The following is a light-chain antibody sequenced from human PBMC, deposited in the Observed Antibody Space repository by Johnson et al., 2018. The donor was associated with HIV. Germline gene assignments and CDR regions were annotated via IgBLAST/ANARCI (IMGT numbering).Light chain of an antibody. J-gene: IGLJ1*01. CDR2: DNN. CDR3: GTWDSSLSAPGNV. Sequence: HSVLTQPPSVSAAPGQKVTFSCSGSSSNIGNNYVSWYQQLPGTAPKLLIYDNNKRPSGIPDRFSGSKSGTSATLGITGLQTGDEADYYCGTWDSSLSAPGNVFGTWTKVTVL. CDR1: SSNIGNNY. V-gene: IGLV1-51*01.